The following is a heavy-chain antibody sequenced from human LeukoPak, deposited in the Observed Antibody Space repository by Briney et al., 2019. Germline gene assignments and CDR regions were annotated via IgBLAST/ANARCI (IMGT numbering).Heavy chain of an antibody. CDR1: GGSISSYY. CDR3: ARHRDIVVVVAAAPGAFDI. V-gene: IGHV4-59*08. J-gene: IGHJ3*02. CDR2: IYYSGST. Sequence: SETLSLTCTVSGGSISSYYWSWIRQPPGKGLEWIGYIYYSGSTNYNPSLKSRVTISVDTSKNQFSLKLSSVTAADTAVYYCARHRDIVVVVAAAPGAFDIWGQGTMVTVSS. D-gene: IGHD2-15*01.